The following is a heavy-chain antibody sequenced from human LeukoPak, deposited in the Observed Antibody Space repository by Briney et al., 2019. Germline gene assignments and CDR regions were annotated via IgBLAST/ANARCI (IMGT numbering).Heavy chain of an antibody. J-gene: IGHJ2*01. D-gene: IGHD4-17*01. Sequence: SETLSLTCTVSGGSISSYYWSWIRQPPGKGLEWIGYIYYSGSTNYNPSLKSRVTISVDTSKNQFSLKLSSVTAADTAVYYCAGLRLNDYGDASWYFDLWGRGTLVTVSS. CDR1: GGSISSYY. CDR3: AGLRLNDYGDASWYFDL. V-gene: IGHV4-59*08. CDR2: IYYSGST.